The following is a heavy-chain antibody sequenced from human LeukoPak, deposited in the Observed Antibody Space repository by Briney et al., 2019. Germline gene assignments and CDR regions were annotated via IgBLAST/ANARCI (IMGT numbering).Heavy chain of an antibody. J-gene: IGHJ4*02. V-gene: IGHV3-23*01. CDR2: IGGSGGST. CDR1: GFTFSSYA. Sequence: GGSLRLSCAASGFTFSSYAMGWVRQAPGKGLEWVSGIGGSGGSTYYADSVKGRFTISRDNSKNTLYLQMNSLRAEDTAVYYCAKVPTVTTDYWGQGTLVTVSS. CDR3: AKVPTVTTDY. D-gene: IGHD4-17*01.